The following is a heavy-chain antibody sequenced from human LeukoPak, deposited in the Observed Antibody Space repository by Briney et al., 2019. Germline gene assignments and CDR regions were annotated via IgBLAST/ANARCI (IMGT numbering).Heavy chain of an antibody. CDR1: GYTFTSYG. J-gene: IGHJ4*02. CDR2: ISAYNGNT. Sequence: ASVKVSCKASGYTFTSYGISWVRQAPGQGLEWMGWISAYNGNTNYAQKLQGRVTMTTDTSTSTAYMELRSLRSDDTAVYYCATKVADYYGSGSYYRYWGQGTLVTVSS. V-gene: IGHV1-18*01. CDR3: ATKVADYYGSGSYYRY. D-gene: IGHD3-10*01.